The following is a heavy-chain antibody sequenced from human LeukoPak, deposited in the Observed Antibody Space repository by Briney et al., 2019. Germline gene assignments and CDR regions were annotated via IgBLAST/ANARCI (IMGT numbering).Heavy chain of an antibody. Sequence: ASVKVSCKASGYTFNTYEIAWVRQAPGQGLEWMGWINTYNGNTNYAQKVQGRVTMTTDTSTSTGYMELRNLRSDDTAVYYCARLAVGSSWFHDYWGQGTLVTASS. CDR1: GYTFNTYE. J-gene: IGHJ4*02. CDR3: ARLAVGSSWFHDY. CDR2: INTYNGNT. V-gene: IGHV1-18*01. D-gene: IGHD6-13*01.